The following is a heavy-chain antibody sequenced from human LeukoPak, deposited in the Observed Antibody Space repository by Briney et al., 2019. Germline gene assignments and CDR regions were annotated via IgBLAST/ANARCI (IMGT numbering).Heavy chain of an antibody. CDR2: ISGTGDRT. Sequence: GGSLRLSCAASGFDFSSYAMHWVRQAPGKGLEWVSAISGTGDRTYYADSVKGRFTISRDNSKNTLCLEMNSLSAEDTAVYYCARRGGSNGWGAFDIWGRGTLVTVSS. CDR1: GFDFSSYA. D-gene: IGHD6-19*01. CDR3: ARRGGSNGWGAFDI. J-gene: IGHJ3*02. V-gene: IGHV3-23*01.